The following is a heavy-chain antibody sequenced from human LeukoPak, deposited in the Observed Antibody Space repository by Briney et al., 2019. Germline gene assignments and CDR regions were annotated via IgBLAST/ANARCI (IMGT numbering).Heavy chain of an antibody. D-gene: IGHD6-13*01. Sequence: GGSLRLSCAASGFTFSTYGMYWVRQAPGKGLEWVAFLRSDGSDKYYADSVKGRFTISRDNSKNTLYLQMNSLRAEDAAVYYCAKDYSSSWACFDYWGQGTLVTVSS. V-gene: IGHV3-30*02. CDR2: LRSDGSDK. CDR3: AKDYSSSWACFDY. CDR1: GFTFSTYG. J-gene: IGHJ4*02.